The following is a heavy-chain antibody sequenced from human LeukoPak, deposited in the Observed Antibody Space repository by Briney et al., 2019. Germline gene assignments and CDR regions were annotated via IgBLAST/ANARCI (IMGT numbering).Heavy chain of an antibody. V-gene: IGHV3-21*01. D-gene: IGHD2-21*02. J-gene: IGHJ3*02. Sequence: PGGSLRLSCAASGFTFSPYTMNWIRQAPGKGLEWVSSISSGSSYKYYADSVSGRFTVSRDNAKNSLYLQMNSLRAEDTAVYYCARGDHDAFDIWGQGTMVTVSS. CDR3: ARGDHDAFDI. CDR1: GFTFSPYT. CDR2: ISSGSSYK.